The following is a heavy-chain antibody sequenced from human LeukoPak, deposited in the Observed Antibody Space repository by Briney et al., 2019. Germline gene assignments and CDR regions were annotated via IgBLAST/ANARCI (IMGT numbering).Heavy chain of an antibody. D-gene: IGHD6-19*01. CDR2: ISAYNGNT. CDR3: TREGYSRGWYSY. Sequence: ASVKVSCKASGYTFTSYGISWVRQAPGQGLEWMGWISAYNGNTNYAQKLQGRVTMTTDTSTSTAYMELRSLRPDDTAVYYCTREGYSRGWYSYWGQGTLVTVSS. CDR1: GYTFTSYG. V-gene: IGHV1-18*01. J-gene: IGHJ4*02.